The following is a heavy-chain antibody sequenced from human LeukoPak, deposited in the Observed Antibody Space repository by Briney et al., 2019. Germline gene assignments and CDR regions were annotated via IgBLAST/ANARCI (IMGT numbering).Heavy chain of an antibody. V-gene: IGHV3-30*03. D-gene: IGHD2-2*01. CDR3: ARVEVPEDYYYYMDV. Sequence: SGGSLRLSCAASGFTFSSYGMHWVRQAPGKGLEWVAVISYDGSNKYYADSVKGRFTISRDNSKNTLYLQMNSLRAEDTAVYYCARVEVPEDYYYYMDVWGKGTTVTVSS. CDR1: GFTFSSYG. J-gene: IGHJ6*03. CDR2: ISYDGSNK.